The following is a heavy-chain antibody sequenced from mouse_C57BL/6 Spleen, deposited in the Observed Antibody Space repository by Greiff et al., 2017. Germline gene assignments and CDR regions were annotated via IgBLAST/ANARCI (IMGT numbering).Heavy chain of an antibody. CDR3: ARYSTMVTRAWFAY. V-gene: IGHV1-82*01. Sequence: VQLQESGPELVKPGASVKISCKASGYAFSSSGMNWVKQMPGKGLEWIGRIYPGDGDTNYKGKFKGRGTLSGDKSSSTAYMQLSSLTSEDSAVYFCARYSTMVTRAWFAYWGQGTLVTVSA. J-gene: IGHJ3*01. CDR1: GYAFSSSG. D-gene: IGHD2-2*01. CDR2: IYPGDGDT.